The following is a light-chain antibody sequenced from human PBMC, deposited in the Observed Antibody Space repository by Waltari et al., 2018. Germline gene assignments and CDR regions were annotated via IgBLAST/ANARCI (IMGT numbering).Light chain of an antibody. Sequence: GTLSLSPGERATLSCRASQSVSRTLAWYQQKPGQAPRLLIYDASSRATGTPDRFSGSGSGTDFSLTISRLEPEDFAVYYCQKYGSLPATFGQ. CDR3: QKYGSLPAT. CDR2: DAS. CDR1: QSVSRT. J-gene: IGKJ1*01. V-gene: IGKV3-20*01.